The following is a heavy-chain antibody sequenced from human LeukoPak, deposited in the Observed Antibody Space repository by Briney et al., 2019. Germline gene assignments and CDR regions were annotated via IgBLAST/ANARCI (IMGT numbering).Heavy chain of an antibody. Sequence: ASVKVSCKVSGYTLTELSMHWVRQAPGKGLEWMGGFDPEDGETIYAQKFQGRVTMTEDTSTDTAYMELSSLRSEDTAVYYCATDTYDYRNSVYYFDYWGQGTLVTVSS. V-gene: IGHV1-24*01. CDR1: GYTLTELS. J-gene: IGHJ4*02. CDR3: ATDTYDYRNSVYYFDY. CDR2: FDPEDGET. D-gene: IGHD5-12*01.